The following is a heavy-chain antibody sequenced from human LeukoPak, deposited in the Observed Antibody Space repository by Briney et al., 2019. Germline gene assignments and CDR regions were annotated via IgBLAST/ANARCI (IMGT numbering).Heavy chain of an antibody. J-gene: IGHJ4*02. CDR1: GYTFTTYG. CDR3: ARVVGYGDYPFDY. D-gene: IGHD4-17*01. V-gene: IGHV1-18*01. Sequence: ASVKVSCKSSGYTFTTYGITWVRQAPGQGLEWMGWISTYNGNTNYAQKLQGRVTMTTDTSTSTAYMELRRLRSDDTAVYYCARVVGYGDYPFDYWGQGTLVTVSS. CDR2: ISTYNGNT.